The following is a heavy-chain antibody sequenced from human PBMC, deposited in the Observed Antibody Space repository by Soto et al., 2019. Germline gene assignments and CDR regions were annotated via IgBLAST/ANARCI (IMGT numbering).Heavy chain of an antibody. CDR2: IYVTGAV. CDR1: GAALNSGNFY. J-gene: IGHJ5*02. Sequence: TLSLTFSVSGAALNSGNFYWSGIRQVPGKGLEWIGHIYVTGAVDYNPSLRDRITISQDTSERQFSLNLRLVTAADTAAYYCARIRIDTNNYKWFDPWGQGTLVTVSS. D-gene: IGHD3-3*02. CDR3: ARIRIDTNNYKWFDP. V-gene: IGHV4-31*03.